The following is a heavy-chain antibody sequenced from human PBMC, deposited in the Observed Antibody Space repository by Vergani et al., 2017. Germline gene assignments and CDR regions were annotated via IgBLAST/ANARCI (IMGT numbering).Heavy chain of an antibody. Sequence: QVQLVQSGAELKKPGSSVKVSCKASGGTFSSYTISWVRQAPGQGLEWMGRIIPILGIANYAQNFQGRVTITADKSTSTAYMELSSLRSEDTAVYYCARDYTYCGGDCYYLDYWGQGTLVTVSS. CDR1: GGTFSSYT. CDR2: IIPILGIA. CDR3: ARDYTYCGGDCYYLDY. D-gene: IGHD2-21*02. J-gene: IGHJ4*02. V-gene: IGHV1-69*08.